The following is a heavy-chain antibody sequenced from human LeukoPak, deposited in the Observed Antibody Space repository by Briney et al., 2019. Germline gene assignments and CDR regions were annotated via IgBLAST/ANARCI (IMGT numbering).Heavy chain of an antibody. Sequence: PGGSLRLSCAASGFTFSSYAMSWVRQAPGKGLEWVSAISGSGGSTYYADSVKGRFTISRDNSKNTLYLQMNSLRAEDTAVYYCARDLQDIVVVPAAIDYWGQGTLVTVSS. V-gene: IGHV3-23*01. CDR1: GFTFSSYA. CDR2: ISGSGGST. CDR3: ARDLQDIVVVPAAIDY. J-gene: IGHJ4*02. D-gene: IGHD2-2*01.